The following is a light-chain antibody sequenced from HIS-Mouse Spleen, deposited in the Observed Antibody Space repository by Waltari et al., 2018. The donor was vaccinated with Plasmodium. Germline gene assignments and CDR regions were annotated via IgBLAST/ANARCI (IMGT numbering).Light chain of an antibody. Sequence: QSALTQPRSVSGSPGQSVTISCTGTSSDVGCYYFVSWYQQHPGKAPKLMIYDVSKRPSGVPDRFSGSKSGNTASLTISGLQAEDEADYYCCSYAGSYTYVFGTGTKVTVL. V-gene: IGLV2-11*01. CDR3: CSYAGSYTYV. CDR2: DVS. CDR1: SSDVGCYYF. J-gene: IGLJ1*01.